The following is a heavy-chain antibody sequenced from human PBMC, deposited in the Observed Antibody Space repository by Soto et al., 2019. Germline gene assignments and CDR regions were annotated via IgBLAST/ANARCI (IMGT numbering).Heavy chain of an antibody. CDR2: MNPNSGNT. Sequence: QVQLVQSGAEVKKSGASVKVSCKASGYTFTSHDINWVRQATGQGLEWMGWMNPNSGNTGYAQKFQGRVTMTRNTSISTAYMELSSLSSDDTAVYYCARWDYGYYARFEYWGQGTRVTVPS. J-gene: IGHJ4*02. D-gene: IGHD4-17*01. V-gene: IGHV1-8*01. CDR1: GYTFTSHD. CDR3: ARWDYGYYARFEY.